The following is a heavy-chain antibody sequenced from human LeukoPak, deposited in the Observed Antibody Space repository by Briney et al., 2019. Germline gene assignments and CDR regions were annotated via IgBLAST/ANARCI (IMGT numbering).Heavy chain of an antibody. CDR3: ARDPPNNGYDFDY. CDR2: ITSSSAYI. V-gene: IGHV3-21*01. D-gene: IGHD3-22*01. J-gene: IGHJ4*02. CDR1: GFTFSNYA. Sequence: GGSLRLSCAASGFTFSNYAFHWVRQAPGKGLEWVASITSSSAYIYYGDSVKGRVRISRDNAKNSLYLQMTALIAEDTAVYYCARDPPNNGYDFDYWGQGILVTVSS.